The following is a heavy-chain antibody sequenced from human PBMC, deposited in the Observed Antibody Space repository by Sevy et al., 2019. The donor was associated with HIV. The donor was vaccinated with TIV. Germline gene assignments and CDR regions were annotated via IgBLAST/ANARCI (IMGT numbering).Heavy chain of an antibody. CDR1: GYTFIGYY. CDR3: AAYCSSTSCYRGGFDY. J-gene: IGHJ4*02. D-gene: IGHD2-2*01. V-gene: IGHV1-2*02. CDR2: INPNSGGT. Sequence: ASVKVSCKASGYTFIGYYMHWVRQAPGQGLEWMGWINPNSGGTNYAQKFQGRVTMTRDTSISTAYMELSRLRSDDTAVYYCAAYCSSTSCYRGGFDYWGQGTLVTVSS.